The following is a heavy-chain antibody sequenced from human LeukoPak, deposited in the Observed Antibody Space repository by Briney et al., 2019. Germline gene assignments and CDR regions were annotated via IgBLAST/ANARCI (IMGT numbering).Heavy chain of an antibody. V-gene: IGHV4-59*11. D-gene: IGHD3-22*01. Sequence: SETLSLTCTVSVDSISSHYGIWIRQPPGKGLEGFVYIYYTGSPNYNPSLKSRVNISVDMSKNQLSLKLTSVTAADTAVYYCARSYYDGTFLFDYWGQGTLVTVSS. CDR1: VDSISSHY. CDR2: IYYTGSP. CDR3: ARSYYDGTFLFDY. J-gene: IGHJ4*02.